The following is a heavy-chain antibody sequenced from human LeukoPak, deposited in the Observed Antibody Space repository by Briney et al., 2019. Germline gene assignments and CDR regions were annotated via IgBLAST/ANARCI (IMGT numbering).Heavy chain of an antibody. Sequence: GGSLRLSCAASGFTFSADWMHWVRQAPGKGLVWVSRTNNDESSTSYADSMKGRFTISRDNARNTLYLQMNSLRAEDTAVYYCARLRARSGYYGFDIWGQGTMVTVSS. CDR3: ARLRARSGYYGFDI. V-gene: IGHV3-74*01. D-gene: IGHD3-22*01. J-gene: IGHJ3*02. CDR2: TNNDESST. CDR1: GFTFSADW.